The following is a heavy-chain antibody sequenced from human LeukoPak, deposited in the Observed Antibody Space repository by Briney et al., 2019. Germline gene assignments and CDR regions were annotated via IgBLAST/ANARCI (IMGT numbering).Heavy chain of an antibody. Sequence: ASVKVSCKASGGTFSSYAISWVRQAPGQGLEWMGGIIPIFGTANYAQKFQGRVTITTDESTSTAYMELSSLRSEDTAVYYCAGSRAYCSSTSCYTFDYWGQGTLVTVSS. CDR2: IIPIFGTA. CDR1: GGTFSSYA. D-gene: IGHD2-2*02. J-gene: IGHJ4*02. V-gene: IGHV1-69*05. CDR3: AGSRAYCSSTSCYTFDY.